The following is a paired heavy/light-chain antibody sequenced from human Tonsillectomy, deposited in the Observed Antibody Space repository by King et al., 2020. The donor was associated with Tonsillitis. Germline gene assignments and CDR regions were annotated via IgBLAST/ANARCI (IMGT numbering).Heavy chain of an antibody. V-gene: IGHV4-59*01. CDR3: AREVWPCGGDCYLAFGM. CDR1: GASITNFY. J-gene: IGHJ3*02. Sequence: QVQLQESGPGLVKPSETLSLTCTVSGASITNFYWSWIRQPPGKGLEWIGYFYHSGSTKYNPSLKSRVTILPDTDKNQFSLKLSSVTAADTAVYYCAREVWPCGGDCYLAFGMWGQGTMVTVSS. CDR2: FYHSGST. D-gene: IGHD2-21*01.
Light chain of an antibody. CDR1: QSVLYNSNNKNF. CDR3: QQYYITPPT. Sequence: DIVMTQSPDSLAVSLGERATINCKSSQSVLYNSNNKNFLAWYQKKPGQPPKLLLYWASTRESGVPDRFSGSGSGTDFTLTISSLQAEDVALYYCQQYYITPPTFGQGTQVEIK. J-gene: IGKJ1*01. CDR2: WAS. V-gene: IGKV4-1*01.